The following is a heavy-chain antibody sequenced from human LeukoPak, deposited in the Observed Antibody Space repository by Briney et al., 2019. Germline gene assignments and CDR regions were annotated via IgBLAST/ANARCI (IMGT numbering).Heavy chain of an antibody. Sequence: HPGGSLRLSCAASGFTFSSYAMSWVRQPPGKGLEWVSAISGSGSSTYYADSVKGRFTISRDSSKNTLYLQMSGLRAEDTAVYYCAPSADYYDSSGCVWGRGTLVTVSS. CDR3: APSADYYDSSGCV. D-gene: IGHD3-22*01. J-gene: IGHJ2*01. CDR1: GFTFSSYA. CDR2: ISGSGSST. V-gene: IGHV3-23*01.